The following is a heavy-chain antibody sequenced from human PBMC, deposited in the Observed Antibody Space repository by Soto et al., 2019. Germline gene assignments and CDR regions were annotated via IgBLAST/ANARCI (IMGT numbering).Heavy chain of an antibody. V-gene: IGHV1-18*04. CDR3: ARDVVSGSSSWTAYVDYYYGRDV. CDR1: GYTFTRYG. CDR2: ISAYNGNT. Sequence: QVQLVQSGAEVKKPGASVKVSCKASGYTFTRYGISWVRQAPGQGLEWMGGISAYNGNTNYAQKLQGRVTMTTDTSTSTAYMELRSRRSDDTAVYYCARDVVSGSSSWTAYVDYYYGRDVWGQGTTVTVAS. D-gene: IGHD6-13*01. J-gene: IGHJ6*02.